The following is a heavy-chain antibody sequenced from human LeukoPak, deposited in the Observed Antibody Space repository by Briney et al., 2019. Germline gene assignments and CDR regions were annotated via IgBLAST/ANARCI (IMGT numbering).Heavy chain of an antibody. Sequence: SETLSLTCTVSGGSISGYYWSWIRQPPGKGLEWIGEINHSGSTNYNPSLKSRVTISVDTSKNQFSLKLSSVTAADTAVYYCARGTHDSSGYYYGHYFDYWGQGTLVTVSS. CDR1: GGSISGYY. J-gene: IGHJ4*02. CDR3: ARGTHDSSGYYYGHYFDY. V-gene: IGHV4-34*01. D-gene: IGHD3-22*01. CDR2: INHSGST.